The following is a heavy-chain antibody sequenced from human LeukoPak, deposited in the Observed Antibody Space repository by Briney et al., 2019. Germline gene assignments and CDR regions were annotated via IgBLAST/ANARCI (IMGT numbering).Heavy chain of an antibody. CDR3: AKGEVNHLGAFDY. CDR2: VTATGGET. V-gene: IGHV3-23*01. CDR1: GFTFSAYA. Sequence: GGSLRLSCIVSGFTFSAYAMSWVRQAPGKGLEWVSVVTATGGETYYADSVRGRFIISRDNSRNTFYLQMDSLRADDTAIYYCAKGEVNHLGAFDYWGQGTLVTVSS. J-gene: IGHJ4*02. D-gene: IGHD1-26*01.